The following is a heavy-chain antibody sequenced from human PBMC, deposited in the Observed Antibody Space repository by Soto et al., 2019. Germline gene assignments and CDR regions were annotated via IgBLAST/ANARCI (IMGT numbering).Heavy chain of an antibody. J-gene: IGHJ4*02. CDR1: GGSISSGDYY. CDR2: IYYSGST. D-gene: IGHD1-1*01. CDR3: ARREAVGKAPFDY. Sequence: QVQLQESGPGLVKPSQTLSLTCTVSGGSISSGDYYWSWIRQPPGKGLEWIGYIYYSGSTYYNPSLKSRVTISVDTSKNQCSLKLSSVTAADTAVYYCARREAVGKAPFDYWGQGTLVTVSS. V-gene: IGHV4-30-4*01.